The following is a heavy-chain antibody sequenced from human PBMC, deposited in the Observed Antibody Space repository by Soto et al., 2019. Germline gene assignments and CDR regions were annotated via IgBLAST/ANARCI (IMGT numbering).Heavy chain of an antibody. J-gene: IGHJ6*02. CDR1: GGTFSSYA. V-gene: IGHV1-69*13. CDR2: IIPIFGTA. CDR3: EIRGYDFGWDYYGMDV. D-gene: IGHD5-12*01. Sequence: ASVKVSCKASGGTFSSYAISWVRQAPGQGLEWMGGIIPIFGTANYAQKFQGRVTITADESTSTAYMELSSLRSEDTAVYYCEIRGYDFGWDYYGMDVWGQGTTVTVSS.